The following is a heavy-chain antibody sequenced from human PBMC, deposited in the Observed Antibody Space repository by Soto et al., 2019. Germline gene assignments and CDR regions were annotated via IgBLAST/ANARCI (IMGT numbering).Heavy chain of an antibody. CDR2: IYSGGST. CDR1: GFTVSSNY. Sequence: GGSLRLSCAASGFTVSSNYMSWVRQAPGQGLEWVSVIYSGGSTYYADSVKGRFTISRDNSKNTMYLQMNSLRADDTAVYYCARAYGYYDFDDWGQGTLVTVSS. D-gene: IGHD4-17*01. J-gene: IGHJ4*02. CDR3: ARAYGYYDFDD. V-gene: IGHV3-66*01.